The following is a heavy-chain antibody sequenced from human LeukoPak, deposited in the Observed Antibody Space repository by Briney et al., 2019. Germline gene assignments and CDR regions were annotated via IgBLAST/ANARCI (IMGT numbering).Heavy chain of an antibody. D-gene: IGHD6-13*01. J-gene: IGHJ1*01. CDR1: GFTFSSYE. CDR3: ASDPDSTIWPQYFQH. Sequence: GGSLRLSCAASGFTFSSYEMNWVRQAPGKGLEWVSYISSSGSTKYYADSVKGRFTISRDNAKNSLYLEMNSLRGEDTAVYYCASDPDSTIWPQYFQHWGQGALVTVSS. V-gene: IGHV3-48*03. CDR2: ISSSGSTK.